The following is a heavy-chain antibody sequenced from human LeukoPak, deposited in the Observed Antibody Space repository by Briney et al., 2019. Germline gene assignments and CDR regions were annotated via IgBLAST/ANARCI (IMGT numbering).Heavy chain of an antibody. CDR3: ARDGYGYSYDY. CDR1: GFTFDDYG. V-gene: IGHV3-20*01. D-gene: IGHD5-18*01. CDR2: INWNGGST. Sequence: GGSLRLSCAASGFTFDDYGMSWVRQAPGKGLEWVSGINWNGGSTGHADSVKGRFTISRDNAKNSLYLQMNSLRAEDTALYHCARDGYGYSYDYWGQGTLVTVSS. J-gene: IGHJ4*02.